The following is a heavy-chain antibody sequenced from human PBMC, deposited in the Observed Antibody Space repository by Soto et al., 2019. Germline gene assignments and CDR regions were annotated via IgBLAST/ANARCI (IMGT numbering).Heavy chain of an antibody. J-gene: IGHJ4*02. D-gene: IGHD3-9*01. Sequence: QVQLVQSGAEVKKPGSSVKVSCETSGGDFKNYGISWVRQAPGQGLEWMGGIVPVFGSAKYGQIYQGRVTVTADEGTSTTYMELSGLKPEDTAVYYCAREIAATGFHFWGQGTLVMVSS. V-gene: IGHV1-69*12. CDR1: GGDFKNYG. CDR3: AREIAATGFHF. CDR2: IVPVFGSA.